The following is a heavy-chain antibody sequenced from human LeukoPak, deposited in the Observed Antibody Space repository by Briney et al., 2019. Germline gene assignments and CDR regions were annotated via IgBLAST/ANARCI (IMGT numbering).Heavy chain of an antibody. V-gene: IGHV1-69*04. CDR2: IIPILGIA. D-gene: IGHD3-22*01. J-gene: IGHJ4*02. CDR1: GGTFISYA. Sequence: SVKVSCKASGGTFISYAISWVRQAPGQGLEWMGRIIPILGIANYAQKFQGRVTITADKSTSTAYMELSSLRSEDTAVYYCARDVFHGVDYYDSSGANFHYWGQGTLVTVSS. CDR3: ARDVFHGVDYYDSSGANFHY.